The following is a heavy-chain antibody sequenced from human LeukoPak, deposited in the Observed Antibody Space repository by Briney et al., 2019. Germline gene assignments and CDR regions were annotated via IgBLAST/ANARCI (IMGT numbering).Heavy chain of an antibody. J-gene: IGHJ5*02. D-gene: IGHD2-2*01. CDR2: IYYSGST. CDR3: ARSIVVPSNNWFDP. Sequence: SETLSLTCTVSGGSISSYYWSWIRQPPGKGLEWIGYIYYSGSTNYNRSLKSRVTISVDTSKNQFSLKLSSVTAADTAVYYCARSIVVPSNNWFDPWGQGTLVTVSS. CDR1: GGSISSYY. V-gene: IGHV4-59*01.